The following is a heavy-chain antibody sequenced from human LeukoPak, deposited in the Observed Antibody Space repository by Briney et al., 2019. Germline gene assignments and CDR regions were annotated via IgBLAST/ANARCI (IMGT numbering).Heavy chain of an antibody. CDR1: GGTFSSYA. CDR3: ARTSMAYDAFDI. J-gene: IGHJ3*02. Sequence: SVKVSCKASGGTFSSYAISWVRQAPGQGLEWMGGIIPIFGTANYAQKFQGRVTITTDESTSTAYMELSSLRSEDTAVYYCARTSMAYDAFDIWGQGTMVTVPS. D-gene: IGHD2/OR15-2a*01. CDR2: IIPIFGTA. V-gene: IGHV1-69*05.